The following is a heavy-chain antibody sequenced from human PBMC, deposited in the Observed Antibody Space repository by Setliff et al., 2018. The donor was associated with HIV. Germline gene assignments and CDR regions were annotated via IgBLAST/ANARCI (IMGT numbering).Heavy chain of an antibody. CDR1: GFTISNVW. CDR3: TKGPGKGSFMDH. V-gene: IGHV3-15*01. CDR2: IKIKTDGGTI. J-gene: IGHJ4*02. Sequence: GGSLRLSCAASGFTISNVWMTWVRQAPGKGLEWVGRIKIKTDGGTIDYAAPVKGRFTISRDDSKNTLYLQMNSLKTEDTAVYYCTKGPGKGSFMDHWGQGTLVTVSS. D-gene: IGHD6-13*01.